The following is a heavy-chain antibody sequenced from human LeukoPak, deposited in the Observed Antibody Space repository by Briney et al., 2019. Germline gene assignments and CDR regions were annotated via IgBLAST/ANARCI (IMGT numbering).Heavy chain of an antibody. CDR1: GGSLSGYY. CDR2: INHSGST. CDR3: ARGRVAVAGTRYYFDY. Sequence: SETLSLTCAVYGGSLSGYYWSWIRQPPGKGLEWIGEINHSGSTNYNPSLKSRATISVDTSKNQFSLKLSSVTAADTAVYYCARGRVAVAGTRYYFDYWGQGTLVTVSS. D-gene: IGHD6-19*01. J-gene: IGHJ4*02. V-gene: IGHV4-34*01.